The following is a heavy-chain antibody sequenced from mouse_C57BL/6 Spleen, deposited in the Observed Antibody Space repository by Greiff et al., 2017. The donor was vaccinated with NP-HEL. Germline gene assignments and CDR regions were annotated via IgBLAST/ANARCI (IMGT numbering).Heavy chain of an antibody. V-gene: IGHV6-3*01. CDR1: GFTFSNYW. CDR3: ATVYYFDY. D-gene: IGHD1-1*01. CDR2: IRLKSDNYAT. Sequence: DVKLQESGGGLVQPGGSMKLSCVASGFTFSNYWMNWVRQSPEKGLEWVAQIRLKSDNYATHYAESVKGRFTISRDDSKSSVYLQMNNLRAEDTGIYYCATVYYFDYWGQGTTLTVSS. J-gene: IGHJ2*01.